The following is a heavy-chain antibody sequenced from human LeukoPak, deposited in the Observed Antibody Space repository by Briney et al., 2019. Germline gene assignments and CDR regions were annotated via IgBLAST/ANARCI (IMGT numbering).Heavy chain of an antibody. D-gene: IGHD4-11*01. V-gene: IGHV4-39*02. Sequence: LETLSLTCTVSGGSISSNSYYWGWIRQPPGKGLEWIGSIYYSGKTYYNPSLKSRVTISVDTSKNHFSLKLSSVTAADTAVYYCARSRGDYSNYLPPRNFDYWGQGTLVTVSS. J-gene: IGHJ4*02. CDR1: GGSISSNSYY. CDR3: ARSRGDYSNYLPPRNFDY. CDR2: IYYSGKT.